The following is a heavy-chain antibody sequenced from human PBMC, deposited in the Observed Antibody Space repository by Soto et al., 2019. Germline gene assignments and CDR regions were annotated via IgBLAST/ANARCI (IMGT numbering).Heavy chain of an antibody. CDR2: ISYDGSKK. J-gene: IGHJ6*02. D-gene: IGHD3-22*01. CDR1: GFTFGSYG. Sequence: ESGGGVVQPGRTLRLSCAASGFTFGSYGMHWVRQAPGKGLEWVAGISYDGSKKYYGESVKGRFTISSDNSKNTLYLQMNSLRVEDTAVYYCAKAIENYSTGYYKPFYYFGVDVWGQGTTVTVSS. V-gene: IGHV3-30*18. CDR3: AKAIENYSTGYYKPFYYFGVDV.